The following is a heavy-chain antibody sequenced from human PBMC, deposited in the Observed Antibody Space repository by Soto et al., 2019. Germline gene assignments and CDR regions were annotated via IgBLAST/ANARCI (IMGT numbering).Heavy chain of an antibody. V-gene: IGHV3-21*02. J-gene: IGHJ3*02. CDR2: ISSSSRYI. D-gene: IGHD3-16*02. CDR3: SRDYRSIVFDI. Sequence: EVQLVEFGGGLVKPGGSLRLSCAASGFTFTNYYINWVRQAPGKGLEWVSSISSSSRYIYYADSVKGRFTISRDNAQNSVYLQMNSLRAEDTAVYYGSRDYRSIVFDIWGQGTMVTVSS. CDR1: GFTFTNYY.